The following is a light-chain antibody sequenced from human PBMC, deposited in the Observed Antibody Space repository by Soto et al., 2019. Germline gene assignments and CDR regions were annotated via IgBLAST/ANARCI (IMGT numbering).Light chain of an antibody. Sequence: DVVMTQSPLSLPVTLGQPASISCRSSQSLVSSDGNTFLNWFQQRPGQSPRRLIYKVSNRDSGVPDRCTGSGSGTDFTLKISRVEAEDVGVYYCMQGTHWPWTFGQGTKVETK. CDR1: QSLVSSDGNTF. V-gene: IGKV2-30*01. J-gene: IGKJ1*01. CDR3: MQGTHWPWT. CDR2: KVS.